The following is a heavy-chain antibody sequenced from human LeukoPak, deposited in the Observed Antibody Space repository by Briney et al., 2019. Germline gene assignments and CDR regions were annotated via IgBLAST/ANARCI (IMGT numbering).Heavy chain of an antibody. Sequence: GGSLRLSCAPSGFTFSDYYMSWIRQAPGKGLEWVSYISSSGSTIYYAHSVKGRCTISRDNAKNSLYLQMNSRRAEDTAVYYCARDPGEVGDAFDIWGQGTMVTVPS. CDR3: ARDPGEVGDAFDI. CDR1: GFTFSDYY. D-gene: IGHD3-16*01. J-gene: IGHJ3*02. V-gene: IGHV3-11*04. CDR2: ISSSGSTI.